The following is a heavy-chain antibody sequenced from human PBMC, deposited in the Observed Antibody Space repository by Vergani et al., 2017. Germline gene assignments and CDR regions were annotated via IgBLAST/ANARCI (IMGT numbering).Heavy chain of an antibody. Sequence: EVQLVESGGGLVQPGGSLRLSCAASGFTFSSYWMSWVRQAPGKGLEWVANIKQDGSEKYYVDSVKGRFTISRDNAKNSLYLQMNSLRAEDTAVYYCARDSFPYSSSPGDWSQGTLVTVSS. CDR1: GFTFSSYW. CDR3: ARDSFPYSSSPGD. CDR2: IKQDGSEK. D-gene: IGHD6-13*01. V-gene: IGHV3-7*01. J-gene: IGHJ4*02.